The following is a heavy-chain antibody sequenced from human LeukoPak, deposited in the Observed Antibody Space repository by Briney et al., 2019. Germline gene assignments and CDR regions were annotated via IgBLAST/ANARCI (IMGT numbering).Heavy chain of an antibody. V-gene: IGHV4-34*01. CDR3: AITTVTAKVDY. D-gene: IGHD4-17*01. Sequence: SETLSLTCAVYGGSFSGYYWSWIRQPPGKGLEWIGEINHSGSTNYNPSLKSRVTISVDTSKNQFSLKLSSVTAADTAVYYCAITTVTAKVDYWGQEPWSPSPQ. CDR1: GGSFSGYY. CDR2: INHSGST. J-gene: IGHJ4*01.